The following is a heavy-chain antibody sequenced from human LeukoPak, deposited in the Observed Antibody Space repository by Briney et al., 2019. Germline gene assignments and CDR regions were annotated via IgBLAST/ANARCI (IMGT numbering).Heavy chain of an antibody. V-gene: IGHV4-59*08. Sequence: PSKTLSLTCTVSGGSISDYYWSWIRQPPGKGLEWIGYIYSTGSTAYNPSLKSRVTMSVDTSKNQFSLRLNSATAADTAVYYCARGYGYFDYWGQGTLVTVSS. CDR2: IYSTGST. D-gene: IGHD3-16*01. CDR3: ARGYGYFDY. CDR1: GGSISDYY. J-gene: IGHJ4*02.